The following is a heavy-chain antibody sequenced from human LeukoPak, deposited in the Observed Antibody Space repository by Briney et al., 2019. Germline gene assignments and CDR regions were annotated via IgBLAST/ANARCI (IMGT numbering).Heavy chain of an antibody. D-gene: IGHD3-22*01. Sequence: GGTLRLSCAASGFTFSSYSMNWVRQAPGTGLEWVSSISSNSSYIYYADSVKGRFTISRDNAKNSLYLQMNSLRAEDTAVYYCARAGYYDSSGYYYVGDDAFDIWGQGTMVTVSS. J-gene: IGHJ3*02. CDR3: ARAGYYDSSGYYYVGDDAFDI. CDR1: GFTFSSYS. CDR2: ISSNSSYI. V-gene: IGHV3-21*01.